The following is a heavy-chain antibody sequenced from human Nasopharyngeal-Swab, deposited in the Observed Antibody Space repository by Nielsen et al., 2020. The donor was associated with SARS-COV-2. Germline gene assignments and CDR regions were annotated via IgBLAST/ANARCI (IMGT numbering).Heavy chain of an antibody. CDR2: ISSSSSTI. CDR3: ARDAGGAWIQLWTDYYYGMDV. J-gene: IGHJ6*02. CDR1: GFTFSSYS. D-gene: IGHD5-18*01. Sequence: GESLKISCAASGFTFSSYSMNWLRQAPGKGLEWVSYISSSSSTIYYADSVKGRFTISRDNAKNSLYLQMNSLRDEDTAVYYCARDAGGAWIQLWTDYYYGMDVWGQGTTVTVSS. V-gene: IGHV3-48*02.